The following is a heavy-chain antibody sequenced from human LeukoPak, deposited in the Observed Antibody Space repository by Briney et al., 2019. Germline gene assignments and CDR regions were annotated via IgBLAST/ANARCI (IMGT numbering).Heavy chain of an antibody. J-gene: IGHJ4*02. CDR2: IYYSGST. Sequence: PSETLSLTCTVSGGSISSSSYYWGWIRQPPGKGLEWIGSIYYSGSTYYNPSLKSRVTISVDTSKNQFSLKLSSVTAADTAVYYCARDSFYSGYDLHDYWGQGTLVTVSS. CDR3: ARDSFYSGYDLHDY. CDR1: GGSISSSSYY. V-gene: IGHV4-39*07. D-gene: IGHD5-12*01.